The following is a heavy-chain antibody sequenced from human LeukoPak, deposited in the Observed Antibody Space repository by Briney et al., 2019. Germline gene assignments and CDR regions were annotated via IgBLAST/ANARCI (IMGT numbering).Heavy chain of an antibody. CDR2: IKSKTDGGTT. D-gene: IGHD3-22*01. CDR3: TTDYYDSSGYSDY. V-gene: IGHV3-15*01. CDR1: GFTFSNTW. Sequence: GGSLRLSCAASGFTFSNTWMSWVRQAPGKGLEWVGRIKSKTDGGTTDYAAPVKGRFTISRDDSKNTLYLQMNSLKTEDTAVYYCTTDYYDSSGYSDYWGQGTLVTVSS. J-gene: IGHJ4*02.